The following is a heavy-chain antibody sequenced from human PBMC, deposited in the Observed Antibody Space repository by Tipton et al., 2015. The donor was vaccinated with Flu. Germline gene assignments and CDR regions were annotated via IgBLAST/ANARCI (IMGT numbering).Heavy chain of an antibody. D-gene: IGHD2-2*01. Sequence: SLRLSCAASGFIFNDYTMHWVRQAPGKGLEWVASINWVSSAMDYADSVRGRFTISRDNAKNSLYLQLSGLTAEDTALYYCARDRSPGASMDYYYYSGMDVWGQGTAVTVSS. CDR2: INWVSSAM. V-gene: IGHV3-9*01. J-gene: IGHJ6*02. CDR1: GFIFNDYT. CDR3: ARDRSPGASMDYYYYSGMDV.